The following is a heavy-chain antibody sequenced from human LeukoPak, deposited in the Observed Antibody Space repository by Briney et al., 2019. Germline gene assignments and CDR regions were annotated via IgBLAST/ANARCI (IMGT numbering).Heavy chain of an antibody. V-gene: IGHV3-9*03. CDR1: GFTFDDYA. CDR2: ISWNSGSI. J-gene: IGHJ4*02. Sequence: GRSLRLSCAASGFTFDDYAMHWVRQAPGKGLELVSGISWNSGSIGYADSVKGRFTISRDNAKNSLYLQMNSLRAEDMALYYCAKWAYYDFWSGYYDYWGQGTLVTVSS. CDR3: AKWAYYDFWSGYYDY. D-gene: IGHD3-3*01.